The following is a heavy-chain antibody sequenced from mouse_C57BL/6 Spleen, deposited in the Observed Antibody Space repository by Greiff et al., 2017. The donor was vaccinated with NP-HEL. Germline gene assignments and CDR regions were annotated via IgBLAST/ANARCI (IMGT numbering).Heavy chain of an antibody. Sequence: VKLMESGAELARPGASVKLSCKASGYTFTSYGISWVKQRTGQGLEWIGEIYPRSGNTYYNEKFKGKATLTADKSSSTAYMELRSLTSEDSAVYFCARGGLPGDYWGQGTTLTVSS. CDR2: IYPRSGNT. CDR1: GYTFTSYG. V-gene: IGHV1-81*01. J-gene: IGHJ2*01. CDR3: ARGGLPGDY.